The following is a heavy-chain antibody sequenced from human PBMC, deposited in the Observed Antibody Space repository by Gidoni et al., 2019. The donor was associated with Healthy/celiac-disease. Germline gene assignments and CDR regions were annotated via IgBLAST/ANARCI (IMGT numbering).Heavy chain of an antibody. Sequence: EVQLLESGGGLVQPGGSLRLSCAASGFTFSSYAMSWVRQAPGKGLEWVSAISGSGGSTYYADSVKGRFSISRDNSKNTLYLQMNSLRAEDTAVYYCAKMGGWELDFDYWGQGTLVTVSS. CDR2: ISGSGGST. V-gene: IGHV3-23*01. CDR1: GFTFSSYA. D-gene: IGHD1-26*01. CDR3: AKMGGWELDFDY. J-gene: IGHJ4*02.